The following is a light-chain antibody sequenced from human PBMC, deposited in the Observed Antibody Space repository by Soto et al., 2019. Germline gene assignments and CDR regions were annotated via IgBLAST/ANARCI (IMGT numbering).Light chain of an antibody. Sequence: IRMTQSPSSFSATTGDRVTITCRASQGISIYLAWYQQKPGKAPKLLIYAASTLQSGVPSRFSGSGSGTDFTLTISCLQSEDFATYYCQQYYSYPLTSGGRTMADI. V-gene: IGKV1-8*01. CDR2: AAS. CDR3: QQYYSYPLT. J-gene: IGKJ4*01. CDR1: QGISIY.